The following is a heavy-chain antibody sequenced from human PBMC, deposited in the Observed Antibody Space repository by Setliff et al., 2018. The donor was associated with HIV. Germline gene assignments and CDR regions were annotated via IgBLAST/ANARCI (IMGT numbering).Heavy chain of an antibody. Sequence: GASVKVSCKASGYTFTSYAMNWVRQAPGQGLEWMGWINTNTGNPTYAQGFTGRFVFSLDTSVSTAYLQISSLKAEDTAVYYCAREGHGVRRTKQKSYYYYYGMGVWGQGTTVTVSS. J-gene: IGHJ6*02. V-gene: IGHV7-4-1*02. CDR1: GYTFTSYA. CDR3: AREGHGVRRTKQKSYYYYYGMGV. D-gene: IGHD1-1*01. CDR2: INTNTGNP.